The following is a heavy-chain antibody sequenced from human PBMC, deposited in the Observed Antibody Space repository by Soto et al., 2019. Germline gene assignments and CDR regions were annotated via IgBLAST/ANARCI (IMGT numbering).Heavy chain of an antibody. J-gene: IGHJ4*02. V-gene: IGHV3-72*01. Sequence: EVQLVESGGGLVQPGGSLRLSCAASEFTFSDHYMDWVRQAPGKGLEWVGLIRDKANSYTTEYAASVRGRFTISGXXXXXXXXXXXXXXXXXXXXXXXXXXRPGSGRSVDYWGQGTLVTVSS. D-gene: IGHD3-10*01. CDR2: IRDKANSYTT. CDR1: EFTFSDHY. CDR3: XXRPGSGRSVDY.